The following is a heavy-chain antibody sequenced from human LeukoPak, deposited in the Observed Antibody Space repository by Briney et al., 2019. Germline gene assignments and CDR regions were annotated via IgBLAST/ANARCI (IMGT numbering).Heavy chain of an antibody. J-gene: IGHJ4*02. CDR2: IIPIFGTT. V-gene: IGHV1-69*05. CDR3: ARDVVDYYDSSGYCDY. D-gene: IGHD3-22*01. CDR1: GDTFSSYA. Sequence: SVKVSCKASGDTFSSYAIDWVRQAPGQGLEWMGGIIPIFGTTNYAQKLQGRVTMTTDTSTSTAYMELRGLRSDDTAVYYCARDVVDYYDSSGYCDYWGQGTLVTVSS.